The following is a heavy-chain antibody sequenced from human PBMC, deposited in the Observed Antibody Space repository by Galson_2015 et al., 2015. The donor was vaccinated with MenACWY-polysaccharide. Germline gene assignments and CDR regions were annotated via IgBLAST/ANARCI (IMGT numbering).Heavy chain of an antibody. CDR3: TRADCSGRTCYFAY. CDR2: IIPLLDKP. J-gene: IGHJ4*02. V-gene: IGHV1-69*04. D-gene: IGHD2-15*01. Sequence: SVKVSCKASGGTFDDHGITWLRQAPGQGLEWVGRIIPLLDKPNYAQKIQGRVTITADKSTSTVYMDLSSLRSEDTAVYYCTRADCSGRTCYFAYWGQGTLVTVSS. CDR1: GGTFDDHG.